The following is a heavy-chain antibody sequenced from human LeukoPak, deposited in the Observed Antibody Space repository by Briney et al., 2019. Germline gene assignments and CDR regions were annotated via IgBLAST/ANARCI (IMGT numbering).Heavy chain of an antibody. V-gene: IGHV1-58*02. Sequence: SVKVSCKASGFTFTSSAMQWVRQARGQRLEWIGWIVVGSGNTNYAQKFQERVTITRDMSTSTAYMELSSLRSEDTAVYYCAAGRLRYFDWFRNRHSGDDYYYYMDVWGKGTTVTVSS. D-gene: IGHD3-9*01. CDR3: AAGRLRYFDWFRNRHSGDDYYYYMDV. CDR2: IVVGSGNT. CDR1: GFTFTSSA. J-gene: IGHJ6*03.